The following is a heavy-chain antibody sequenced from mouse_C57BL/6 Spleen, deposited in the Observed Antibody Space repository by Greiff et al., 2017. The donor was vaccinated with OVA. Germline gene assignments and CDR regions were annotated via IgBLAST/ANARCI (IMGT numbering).Heavy chain of an antibody. CDR1: GFTFSDYG. J-gene: IGHJ2*01. V-gene: IGHV5-17*01. CDR2: ISSGRSTI. Sequence: EVKLVESGGGLVKPGGSLKLSCAASGFTFSDYGMHWVRQAPEKGLEWVAYISSGRSTIYYADPVKGRFTISRDNAKNTLFLQMTSLRSEDTAMYYCAREGGLFDYWGQGTTLTVSS. CDR3: AREGGLFDY.